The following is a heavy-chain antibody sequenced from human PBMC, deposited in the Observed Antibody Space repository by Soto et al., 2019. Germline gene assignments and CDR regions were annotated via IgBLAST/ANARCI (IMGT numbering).Heavy chain of an antibody. CDR2: IYWNDDK. Sequence: SGPTLVNPTQTLTLTCTFSGFSLSTSGVGVGWIRQPPGKALEWLALIYWNDDKRYSPSLKSRLTITKDTSKNQVVLTMTNTDPVDTATYYCANSTLPRHSSWDSEYFDYWGQGTLVTVSS. D-gene: IGHD6-13*01. V-gene: IGHV2-5*01. CDR3: ANSTLPRHSSWDSEYFDY. J-gene: IGHJ4*02. CDR1: GFSLSTSGVG.